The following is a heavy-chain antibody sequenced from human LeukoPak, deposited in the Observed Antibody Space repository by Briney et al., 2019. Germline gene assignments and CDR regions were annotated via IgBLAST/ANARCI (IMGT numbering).Heavy chain of an antibody. V-gene: IGHV4-31*03. CDR1: GGSISSGGYY. CDR3: VRNFDSYNAFDI. D-gene: IGHD3-22*01. CDR2: IYYNGKT. J-gene: IGHJ3*02. Sequence: SETLSLTCTVSGGSISSGGYYWSWIRQHPGKGLEWIGYIYYNGKTYYNPSLQSRLTISGDTSTNQFSLRLSSVTAADTAVYYCVRNFDSYNAFDIWGQGTMVTVSS.